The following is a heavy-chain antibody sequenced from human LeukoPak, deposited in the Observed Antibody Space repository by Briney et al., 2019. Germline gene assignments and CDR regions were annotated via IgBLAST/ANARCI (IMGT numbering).Heavy chain of an antibody. D-gene: IGHD6-19*01. CDR1: GFTFSNYA. Sequence: GGSLRLSCAASGFTFSNYAVHWVRQAPGKGLEWVAVISYDGSNKYYADSVKGRFTISRDNSKNTLYLQMNSLRAEDTAVYYCAKDPQAAAVAGPDYWGQGTLVTVSS. CDR2: ISYDGSNK. CDR3: AKDPQAAAVAGPDY. J-gene: IGHJ4*02. V-gene: IGHV3-30*04.